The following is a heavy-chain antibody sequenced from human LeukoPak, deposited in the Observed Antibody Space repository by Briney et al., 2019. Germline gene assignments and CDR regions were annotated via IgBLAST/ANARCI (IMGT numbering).Heavy chain of an antibody. V-gene: IGHV3-21*01. J-gene: IGHJ4*02. CDR2: ISSSSSYI. CDR3: ARDLTVGATVRYFDY. D-gene: IGHD1-26*01. Sequence: GGSLRLSCAASGFTFSSYSMNWVRQAPGKGLEWVSSISSSSSYIYYADSVKGRFTISRDNAKNSLYLQMNSLRAKDTAVYYCARDLTVGATVRYFDYWGQGTLVTVSS. CDR1: GFTFSSYS.